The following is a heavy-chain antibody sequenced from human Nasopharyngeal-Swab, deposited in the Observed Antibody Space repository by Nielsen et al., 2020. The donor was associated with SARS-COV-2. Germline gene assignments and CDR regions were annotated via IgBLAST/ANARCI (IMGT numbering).Heavy chain of an antibody. CDR2: IIPMFGTA. V-gene: IGHV1-69*06. D-gene: IGHD5-18*01. CDR3: ARGDTDYYYSGLDV. Sequence: SVNVSCKASGGTFSSYAISWLRQAPAQGVEWVGWIIPMFGTANYAQNFQGRVKITADKSTRTAYMALSRLKSEDTAVYYCARGDTDYYYSGLDVWGQGTTVTVSS. CDR1: GGTFSSYA. J-gene: IGHJ6*02.